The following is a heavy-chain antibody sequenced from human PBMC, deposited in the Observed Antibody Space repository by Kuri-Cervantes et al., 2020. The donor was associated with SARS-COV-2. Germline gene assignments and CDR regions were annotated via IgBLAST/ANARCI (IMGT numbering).Heavy chain of an antibody. V-gene: IGHV3-21*01. CDR2: ISSSSSYI. J-gene: IGHJ4*02. CDR1: GFTFSSYS. D-gene: IGHD3-3*01. Sequence: GESLKISCAASGFTFSSYSMNWVRQAPGKGLEWVSSISSSSSYIYYADSVKGRFTISGDNSKNTLYLQMNSLRAEDTAVYYCARRHGSGSIDYWGQGTLVTVSS. CDR3: ARRHGSGSIDY.